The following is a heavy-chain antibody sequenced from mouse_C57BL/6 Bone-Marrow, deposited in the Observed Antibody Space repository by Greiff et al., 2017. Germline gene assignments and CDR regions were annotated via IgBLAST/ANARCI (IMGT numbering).Heavy chain of an antibody. D-gene: IGHD2-3*01. J-gene: IGHJ2*01. V-gene: IGHV5-16*01. CDR3: ARDRDGYYYFDY. CDR2: ITYDGSST. CDR1: GFTFSDSY. Sequence: EVKLVASEGGLVQPGSSMKLSCTASGFTFSDSYMAWVRPVPAKGLEWVANITYDGSSTYYLASLKSRFIISRDNAKNILYLPMSSLKSEDTATYYGARDRDGYYYFDYWGQGTTLTVSS.